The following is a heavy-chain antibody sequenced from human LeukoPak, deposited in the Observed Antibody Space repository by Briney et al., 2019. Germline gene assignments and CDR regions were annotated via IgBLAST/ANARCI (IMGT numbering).Heavy chain of an antibody. J-gene: IGHJ4*02. CDR1: GFTFSSFW. Sequence: GGSLRLSCAASGFTFSSFWVSWVRQAPGKGLEWVAKILQDGSEKYYVDSVKGRFTISRDNAKNSLYLQMNSLRAEDTAVYYCARDSPGIMIFGVVTPNGGQGTLVTVSS. D-gene: IGHD3-3*01. CDR2: ILQDGSEK. V-gene: IGHV3-7*05. CDR3: ARDSPGIMIFGVVTPN.